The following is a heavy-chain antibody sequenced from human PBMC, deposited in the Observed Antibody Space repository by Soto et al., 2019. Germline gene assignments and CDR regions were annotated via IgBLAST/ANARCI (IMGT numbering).Heavy chain of an antibody. V-gene: IGHV4-61*06. Sequence: GYMHYNGYTSYNPSLKSRVTISVDRSKNQFSLKLSSVTAADTAVYYCARGGVDYYDSSGYYFSPYYFDYWGQGTLVTVS. D-gene: IGHD3-22*01. CDR2: MHYNGYT. CDR3: ARGGVDYYDSSGYYFSPYYFDY. J-gene: IGHJ4*02.